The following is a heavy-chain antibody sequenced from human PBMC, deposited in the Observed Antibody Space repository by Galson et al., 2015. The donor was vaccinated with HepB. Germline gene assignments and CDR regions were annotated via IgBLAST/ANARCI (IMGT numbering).Heavy chain of an antibody. CDR2: IWKDGSNK. V-gene: IGHV3-33*08. D-gene: IGHD2-15*01. CDR3: AREDRNILVAALDS. CDR1: GFTFSDYG. Sequence: SLRLSCAASGFTFSDYGMHWVRQAPGKGLEWVGLIWKDGSNKYYSDSVKGRFTISRDNSRKTFFLHMSSLRAEDTAIYFCAREDRNILVAALDSWGQGTMVTISS. J-gene: IGHJ4*02.